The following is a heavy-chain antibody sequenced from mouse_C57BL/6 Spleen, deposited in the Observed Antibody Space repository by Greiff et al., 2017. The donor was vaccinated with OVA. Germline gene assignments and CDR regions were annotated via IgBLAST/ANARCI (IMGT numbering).Heavy chain of an antibody. D-gene: IGHD2-2*01. Sequence: VKLVESGPELVKPGASVKISCKASGYAFSSSWMNWVKQRPGKGLEWIGRIYPGDGDTNYNGKFKGKATLTADKSYSSAYMQLSSLTSEGSAVYVCARRHGYYDAMDYWGQGTSVTVSS. CDR2: IYPGDGDT. V-gene: IGHV1-82*01. J-gene: IGHJ4*01. CDR1: GYAFSSSW. CDR3: ARRHGYYDAMDY.